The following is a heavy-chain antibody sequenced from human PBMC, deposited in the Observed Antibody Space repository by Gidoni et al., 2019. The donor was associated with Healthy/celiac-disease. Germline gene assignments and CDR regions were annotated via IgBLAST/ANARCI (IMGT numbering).Heavy chain of an antibody. V-gene: IGHV3-23*01. J-gene: IGHJ4*02. CDR2: IRGSGGST. Sequence: EVQLLQSGGCLVQPVGSLRLSFAASGFPFISYAMSWVRHAPVKGLAWVSAIRGSGGSTYYADSVKGRFTISRDNAKNTLYLKMNSLRAEDTAVYYCAKDEAARRPQYYFEYWGQGTLVTVSS. CDR1: GFPFISYA. CDR3: AKDEAARRPQYYFEY. D-gene: IGHD6-6*01.